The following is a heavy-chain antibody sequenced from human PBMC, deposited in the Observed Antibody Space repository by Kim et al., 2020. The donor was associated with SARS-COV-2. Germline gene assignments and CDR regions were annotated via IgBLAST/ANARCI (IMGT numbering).Heavy chain of an antibody. D-gene: IGHD3-22*01. Sequence: SGPTLVNPTQTLTLTCTFSGFSLSTSGVGVGWIRQPPGKALEWLALIYWDDDKRYSPSLKSRLTINKDTAKNQVVLRMTNMDPVDTATYYCAHSRIRRGTMMVVAGISFDCWGQGTLVTVSS. J-gene: IGHJ4*02. CDR1: GFSLSTSGVG. CDR3: AHSRIRRGTMMVVAGISFDC. CDR2: IYWDDDK. V-gene: IGHV2-5*02.